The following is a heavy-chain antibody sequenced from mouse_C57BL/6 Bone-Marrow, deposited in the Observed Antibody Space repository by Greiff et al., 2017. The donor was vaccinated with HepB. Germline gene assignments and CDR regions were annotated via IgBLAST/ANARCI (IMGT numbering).Heavy chain of an antibody. CDR3: ARGQDGDYSDFDD. CDR2: INPNDGYT. J-gene: IGHJ1*03. D-gene: IGHD3-3*01. V-gene: IGHV1-69*02. CDR1: GYTFTSYW. Sequence: QVQLQQSGAELVKPGASVKLSCKASGYTFTSYWMHWVKQRPGQGLEWIGEINPNDGYTNYNQKFKGKATLTVDKSSSTAYMQLSSLTSEDSAVYYCARGQDGDYSDFDDRGKGTTVTVAS.